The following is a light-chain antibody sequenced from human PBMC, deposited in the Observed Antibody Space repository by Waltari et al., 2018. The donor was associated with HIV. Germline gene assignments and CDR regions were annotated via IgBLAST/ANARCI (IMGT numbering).Light chain of an antibody. CDR1: SSDINHYHY. J-gene: IGLJ2*01. Sequence: QSALTQPRSVSGSPGQSVTISCSGSSSDINHYHYVSWFQQPPGKAPKLVLYPVTRRTGGVPDRFSGAKSGNTDSLTISGRQPDDEADEYGCACAGSHTWGVCGGGTKLTVL. CDR2: PVT. CDR3: CACAGSHTWGV. V-gene: IGLV2-11*01.